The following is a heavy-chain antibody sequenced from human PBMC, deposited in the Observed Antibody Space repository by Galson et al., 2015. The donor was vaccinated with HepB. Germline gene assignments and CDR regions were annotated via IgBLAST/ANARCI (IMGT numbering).Heavy chain of an antibody. J-gene: IGHJ4*02. CDR2: ISGSGAGT. Sequence: SLRLSCAASGGFTFSNYAMSWVRQAPGKGLEWVSAISGSGAGTYYADSVKGRFTISRDNSKNTLFLQMNSLRAEDTAVYYCARSGDIAVPRYRYYFDYWGQGTLVTVSS. D-gene: IGHD6-19*01. CDR1: GGFTFSNYA. V-gene: IGHV3-23*01. CDR3: ARSGDIAVPRYRYYFDY.